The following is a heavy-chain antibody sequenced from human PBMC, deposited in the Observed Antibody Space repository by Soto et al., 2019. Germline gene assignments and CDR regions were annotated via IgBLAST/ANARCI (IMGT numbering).Heavy chain of an antibody. J-gene: IGHJ4*02. CDR2: ISSGRRFI. Sequence: EVQLVESGGCLVKPGGSLRLSCEASGFTFSLYALVWVRQAPGKGLQWVSSISSGRRFIFYADSVKGRFTISRDEAKTSLYLQMNSLTVEDTALDYCVRARATDSRPDYWGQGTLVTVSS. V-gene: IGHV3-21*01. CDR3: VRARATDSRPDY. CDR1: GFTFSLYA. D-gene: IGHD3-22*01.